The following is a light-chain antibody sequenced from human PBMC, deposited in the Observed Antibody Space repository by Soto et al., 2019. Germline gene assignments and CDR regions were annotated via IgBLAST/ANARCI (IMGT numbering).Light chain of an antibody. CDR3: QQYSSAPWT. CDR2: WAS. V-gene: IGKV4-1*01. CDR1: QSVLYSSNNKNY. Sequence: DIVMTQSPDSLAVSLGERATINCKSSQSVLYSSNNKNYLAWYQQKPGQPPKLLIYWASTRESGVPDRFSGSGSGTDFTPTISSLQAEDVAVYYCQQYSSAPWTFGQGTKVEIK. J-gene: IGKJ1*01.